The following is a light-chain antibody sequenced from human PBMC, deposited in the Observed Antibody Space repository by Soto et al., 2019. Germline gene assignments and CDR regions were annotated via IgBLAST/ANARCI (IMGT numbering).Light chain of an antibody. CDR1: SSDVGSYNL. V-gene: IGLV2-23*03. J-gene: IGLJ2*01. Sequence: QSALTQPASVSGSPGQSITISCTGTSSDVGSYNLVSWYQQHPGKAPKLMIYEGSKRPSGVSNRFSGSKSGNTASLTISGLQAGDEADYYCCSYAGSSTFDVVFGGGTKLTVL. CDR2: EGS. CDR3: CSYAGSSTFDVV.